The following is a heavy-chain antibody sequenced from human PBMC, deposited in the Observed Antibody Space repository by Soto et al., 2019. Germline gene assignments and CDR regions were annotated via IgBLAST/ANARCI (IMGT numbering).Heavy chain of an antibody. V-gene: IGHV1-69*13. Sequence: GASVKVSCKASGGTFSSYAISWVRQAPGQGLEWMGGIIPIFGTANYAQKFQGRVTITADESTSTAYMELSSLRSEDTAVYYCARATDGLARRGLDVWGQGTTVTVSS. CDR1: GGTFSSYA. D-gene: IGHD2-8*01. CDR3: ARATDGLARRGLDV. CDR2: IIPIFGTA. J-gene: IGHJ6*02.